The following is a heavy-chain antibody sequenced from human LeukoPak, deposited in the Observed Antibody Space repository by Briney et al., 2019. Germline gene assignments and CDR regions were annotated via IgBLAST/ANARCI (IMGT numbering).Heavy chain of an antibody. Sequence: GGSLRLSCAASGFTFSDFGTNWVRQAPGKGFEWVSSITSSGSFMNYADSVKGRFTISRDNPKNSLYLQMNGLRAEDTAVYYCVRGLGYCSSTRCSPGYYMDVWGKGTTVTVSS. CDR1: GFTFSDFG. D-gene: IGHD2-2*01. V-gene: IGHV3-21*01. CDR2: ITSSGSFM. J-gene: IGHJ6*03. CDR3: VRGLGYCSSTRCSPGYYMDV.